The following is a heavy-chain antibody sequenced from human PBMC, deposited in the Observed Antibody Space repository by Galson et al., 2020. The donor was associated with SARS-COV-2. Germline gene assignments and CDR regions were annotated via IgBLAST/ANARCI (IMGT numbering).Heavy chain of an antibody. D-gene: IGHD3-10*01. CDR2: INHSGSS. Sequence: SETLSLTCAVYGGSFSGYYWTWIRKRPGQGLEWIGEINHSGSSNYNPSLKRRVPMSVDTSKNQFSLKLSSVTAADTGVYYCAKRNDLVWFGKLLRSNYNYGMDVWRQGTAVTVSS. CDR3: AKRNDLVWFGKLLRSNYNYGMDV. J-gene: IGHJ6*02. CDR1: GGSFSGYY. V-gene: IGHV4-34*01.